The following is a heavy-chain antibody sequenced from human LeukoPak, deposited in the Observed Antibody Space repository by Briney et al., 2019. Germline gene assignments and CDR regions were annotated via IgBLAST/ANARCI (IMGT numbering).Heavy chain of an antibody. CDR1: GGSFSGYY. V-gene: IGHV4-34*01. D-gene: IGHD6-13*01. CDR2: INHSGST. J-gene: IGHJ2*01. CDR3: ARSSSWYPSYWYFDL. Sequence: SGTLSLTCAVYGGSFSGYYWSWVRQPPGKGLEWIGEINHSGSTNYNPSLKSRVTISVDTSKNQLSLKLNSVTDADTAVYYCARSSSWYPSYWYFDLWGRGTLVTVSS.